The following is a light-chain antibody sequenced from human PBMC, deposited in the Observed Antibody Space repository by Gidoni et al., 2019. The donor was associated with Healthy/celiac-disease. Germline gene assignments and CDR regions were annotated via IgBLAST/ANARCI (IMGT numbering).Light chain of an antibody. CDR3: QQYGSSPRT. Sequence: EIVLTQSPGTLSWSPGERATLSCRASQSVSSSYLTWYQQKPGQAPRLLLYGASSRATGIPDRFSGSGSGTDFTLTISSLEPEDFAVYYCQQYGSSPRTFGQGTKVEIK. V-gene: IGKV3-20*01. CDR2: GAS. CDR1: QSVSSSY. J-gene: IGKJ1*01.